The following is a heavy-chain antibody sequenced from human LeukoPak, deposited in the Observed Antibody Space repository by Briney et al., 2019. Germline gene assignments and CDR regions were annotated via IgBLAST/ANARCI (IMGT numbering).Heavy chain of an antibody. CDR2: ISAYNGNT. CDR3: ARDHIVVVTANLYAFDI. V-gene: IGHV1-18*01. Sequence: ASVKVSCKASGYTFTSYGISWVRQAPGQGLEWMGWISAYNGNTNYAQKLQGRVTMTTDTSTSTAYTELRSLRSDDTAVYYCARDHIVVVTANLYAFDIWGQGTMVTVSS. D-gene: IGHD2-21*02. J-gene: IGHJ3*02. CDR1: GYTFTSYG.